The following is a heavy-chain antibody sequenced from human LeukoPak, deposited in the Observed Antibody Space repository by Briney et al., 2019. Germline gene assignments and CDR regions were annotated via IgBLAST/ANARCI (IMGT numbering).Heavy chain of an antibody. CDR2: IYHSGST. CDR3: ARGYYYGSGMAFDI. Sequence: SETLSLTCAVSGGSISSSNWWSWVRQPPGKGLEWIGEIYHSGSTNYNPSLKSRVTISVDKSKNQFSLKLSSVTAADTAVYYCARGYYYGSGMAFDIWGQGTMVTVPS. CDR1: GGSISSSNW. D-gene: IGHD3-10*01. V-gene: IGHV4-4*02. J-gene: IGHJ3*02.